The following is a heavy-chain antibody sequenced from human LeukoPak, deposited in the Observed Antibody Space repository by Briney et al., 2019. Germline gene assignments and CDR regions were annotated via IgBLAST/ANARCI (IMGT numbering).Heavy chain of an antibody. Sequence: SETLSLTCAVYGASFSGYYWSWIRQPPGKGLEWIGEINHSGSTNYNPSLKSRVTISVDTSKNQFSLKLSSVTAADTAVYYCARQGGGISSPHYYYYYYMDVWGKGTTVTISS. CDR1: GASFSGYY. D-gene: IGHD6-13*01. CDR3: ARQGGGISSPHYYYYYYMDV. CDR2: INHSGST. V-gene: IGHV4-34*01. J-gene: IGHJ6*03.